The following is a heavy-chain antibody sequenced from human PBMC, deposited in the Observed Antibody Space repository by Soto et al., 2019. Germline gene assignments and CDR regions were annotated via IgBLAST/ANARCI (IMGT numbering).Heavy chain of an antibody. D-gene: IGHD3-22*01. Sequence: EVQLVESGGGLVQPGGSLRLSCAASGFTFSSHWMHWVRQAPGKGLVWVSRINSDGSSTSYADSVKGRFTISRDNAKNTLYLQMNSLRAEATAVYYCARDPEGDYYDSNDPTYDYWGQGTLVTVSS. CDR1: GFTFSSHW. V-gene: IGHV3-74*01. CDR2: INSDGSST. J-gene: IGHJ4*02. CDR3: ARDPEGDYYDSNDPTYDY.